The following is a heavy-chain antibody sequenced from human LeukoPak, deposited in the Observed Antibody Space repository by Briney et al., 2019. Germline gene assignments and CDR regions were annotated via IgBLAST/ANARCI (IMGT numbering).Heavy chain of an antibody. CDR3: ARGLGGWGFDY. Sequence: GGSLRLSCAASGFTFSSYDMHWVRQATGNSLEWVSVIGTAGDTSSPVSVKGRFTISRENAKNSLYLQMNSLRAGDPAVYYCARGLGGWGFDYWGQGTLVTVSS. CDR1: GFTFSSYD. D-gene: IGHD6-19*01. V-gene: IGHV3-13*04. J-gene: IGHJ4*02. CDR2: IGTAGDT.